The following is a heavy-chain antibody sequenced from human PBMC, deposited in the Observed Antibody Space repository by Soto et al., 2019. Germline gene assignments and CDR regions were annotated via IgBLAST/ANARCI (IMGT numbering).Heavy chain of an antibody. D-gene: IGHD3-10*01. CDR1: GFTFSSYA. V-gene: IGHV3-23*01. J-gene: IGHJ6*02. Sequence: PGGSLRLSCAASGFTFSSYAMSWVRQAPGKGLEWVSAISGSGGSTYYADSVKGRFTISRDNSKNTLYLQMNSLRAEDTAVYYCAKTGVWFGTNYYYGMDVWGQGTTVTVSS. CDR2: ISGSGGST. CDR3: AKTGVWFGTNYYYGMDV.